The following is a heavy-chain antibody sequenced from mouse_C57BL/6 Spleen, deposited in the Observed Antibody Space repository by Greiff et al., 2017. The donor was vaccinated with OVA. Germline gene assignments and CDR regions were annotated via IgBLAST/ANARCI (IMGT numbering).Heavy chain of an antibody. J-gene: IGHJ4*01. Sequence: QVQLQQPGAELVKPGASVKLSCKASGYTFTSYWMHWVKQRPGHGLEWIGMIHPNSGSTNYNEKFKSKATLTVDKSSSTAYMQLRSLTSEDSAVYACAIFPSTVSAMDYWGQGTSLTVSS. V-gene: IGHV1-64*01. CDR2: IHPNSGST. D-gene: IGHD1-1*01. CDR3: AIFPSTVSAMDY. CDR1: GYTFTSYW.